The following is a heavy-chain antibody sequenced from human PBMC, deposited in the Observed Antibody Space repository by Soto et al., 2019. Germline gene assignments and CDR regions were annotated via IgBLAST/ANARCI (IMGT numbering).Heavy chain of an antibody. V-gene: IGHV4-31*03. J-gene: IGHJ4*02. CDR2: IYYSGST. D-gene: IGHD3-3*01. CDR3: ARFYQEIYDFWSGGRYYFDY. Sequence: TLSLTCTVSGGSISSGGYYWSWIRQHPGKGLEWIGYIYYSGSTYYNPSLKSRVTISVDTSKNQFSLKLSSVTAADTAVYYCARFYQEIYDFWSGGRYYFDYWGQGTLVTVSS. CDR1: GGSISSGGYY.